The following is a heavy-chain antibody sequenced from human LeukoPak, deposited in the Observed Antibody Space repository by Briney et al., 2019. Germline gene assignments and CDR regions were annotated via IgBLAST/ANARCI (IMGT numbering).Heavy chain of an antibody. Sequence: PGGSLRLSCAASGFTFSSYWMPWVRQAPGKGLVWVSRINSDGSSTSYADSVKGRFTISRDNAKNTLYLQMNSLRAEDTAVYYCARGMRITMVRGVIPHDYWGQGTLVTVSS. CDR1: GFTFSSYW. D-gene: IGHD3-10*01. V-gene: IGHV3-74*01. CDR2: INSDGSST. CDR3: ARGMRITMVRGVIPHDY. J-gene: IGHJ4*02.